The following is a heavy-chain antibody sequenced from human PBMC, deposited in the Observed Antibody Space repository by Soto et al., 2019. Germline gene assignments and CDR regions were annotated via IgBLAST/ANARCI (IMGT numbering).Heavy chain of an antibody. CDR1: EYTLSSYW. CDR2: INSDGSST. Sequence: GGSLRLSCAASEYTLSSYWMHWVRQAPGKGLVWVSRINSDGSSTSYADSVKGRFTISRDNAKNTLYLQMNSLRAEDTAVYYCAIRASYYDSSGYFDYWGQGTLVTVSS. J-gene: IGHJ4*02. D-gene: IGHD3-22*01. CDR3: AIRASYYDSSGYFDY. V-gene: IGHV3-74*01.